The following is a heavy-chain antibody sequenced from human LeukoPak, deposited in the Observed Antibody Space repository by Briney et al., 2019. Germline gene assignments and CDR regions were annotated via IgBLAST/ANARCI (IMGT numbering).Heavy chain of an antibody. V-gene: IGHV3-74*01. CDR2: INSDGSST. CDR3: AKGKGWEQPIDS. J-gene: IGHJ4*02. Sequence: GGSLRLSCAASGFTFSSDWMHWVRQAPEKGLVWVSRINSDGSSTNYADSVKGRFTLSRDNAKNTLYLQMNSLRAEDTAVYYCAKGKGWEQPIDSWGQGSLVAVSS. CDR1: GFTFSSDW. D-gene: IGHD1-26*01.